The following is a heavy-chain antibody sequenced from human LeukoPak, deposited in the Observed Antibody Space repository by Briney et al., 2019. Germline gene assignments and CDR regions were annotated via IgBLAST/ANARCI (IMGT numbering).Heavy chain of an antibody. CDR2: VYYSGST. CDR3: ARGGYYGSGNDFRFDP. V-gene: IGHV4-59*01. D-gene: IGHD3-10*01. J-gene: IGHJ5*02. Sequence: SETLSLTCTVSGGSISSYSWSWIRQPPGKGLEWIGYVYYSGSTNYNPSLKSRVTISVETSKNQFSLKLKSVTAADTAVYYCARGGYYGSGNDFRFDPWGQGTLVTVSS. CDR1: GGSISSYS.